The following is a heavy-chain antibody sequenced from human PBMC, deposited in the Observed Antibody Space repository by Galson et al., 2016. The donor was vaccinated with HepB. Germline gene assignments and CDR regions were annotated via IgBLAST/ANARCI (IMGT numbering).Heavy chain of an antibody. CDR2: ISFDGEKK. D-gene: IGHD4-11*01. CDR3: ARVPTGFRYDPSDLPAAPMDVY. J-gene: IGHJ4*02. V-gene: IGHV3-30*04. CDR1: GLNFRNFA. Sequence: SLRLSCAASGLNFRNFATHWVRQAPGKGLEWLAVISFDGEKKVYTDSVRGRFTISRDNSDNSLHLQMNNLRPDDTGLYYCARVPTGFRYDPSDLPAAPMDVYWGPATLVTVS.